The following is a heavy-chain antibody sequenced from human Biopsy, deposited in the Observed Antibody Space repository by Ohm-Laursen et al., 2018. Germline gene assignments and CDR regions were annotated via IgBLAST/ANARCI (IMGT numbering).Heavy chain of an antibody. CDR3: AKDKGTFNFYYYGMDV. CDR2: ISYDGSKT. D-gene: IGHD2/OR15-2a*01. Sequence: SLRLSCTAPGFNFDSYAMTWVRQAPGKGLEWVAAISYDGSKTDYGDSVKGRLNISRDNSKNTLDLQMSSLRVEDTAVYFCAKDKGTFNFYYYGMDVWGQGTTVTVSS. CDR1: GFNFDSYA. V-gene: IGHV3-30*18. J-gene: IGHJ6*02.